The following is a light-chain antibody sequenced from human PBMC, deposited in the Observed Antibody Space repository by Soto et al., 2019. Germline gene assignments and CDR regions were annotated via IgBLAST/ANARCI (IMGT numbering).Light chain of an antibody. Sequence: QSVLTQPPSVSGAPGQRVTISCTGSSSNIGAGYDVHWYQQLPGTAPKLLIYGNSNRPSGVPDRFSGSKSGTSASLAITGLQAEDEADYYCQSYDSSLSGSLVVFGGGTKLTFL. CDR1: SSNIGAGYD. J-gene: IGLJ2*01. CDR3: QSYDSSLSGSLVV. V-gene: IGLV1-40*01. CDR2: GNS.